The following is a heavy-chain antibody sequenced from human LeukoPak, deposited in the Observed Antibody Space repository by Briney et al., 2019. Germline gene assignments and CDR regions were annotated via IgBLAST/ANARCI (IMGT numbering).Heavy chain of an antibody. D-gene: IGHD6-13*01. CDR1: GYTFTRYG. CDR3: ARAPSSSWYRAFDY. CDR2: ISAYNGNT. Sequence: ASVKVSCKASGYTFTRYGISWVRQAPGQGLEWMGWISAYNGNTDYAQKGQGRVTMTTDTSTSTAYMELRSLRSDDTAVYYCARAPSSSWYRAFDYWGQGTLVTVSS. J-gene: IGHJ4*02. V-gene: IGHV1-18*01.